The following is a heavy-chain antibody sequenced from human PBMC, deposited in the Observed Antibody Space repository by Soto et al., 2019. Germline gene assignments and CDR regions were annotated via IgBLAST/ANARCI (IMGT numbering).Heavy chain of an antibody. Sequence: QVQLVQSGAEVKKPGSSVTVSCKASGGTFSSYAISWVRQAPGQGLEWMGRIIPFIGTANDAQKFQGGVTITADESTSTYYMHMTRLLSEDTAVYYCARVVMTTVPASYYYGMDVWGQGTTVTVSS. CDR2: IIPFIGTA. CDR3: ARVVMTTVPASYYYGMDV. D-gene: IGHD4-4*01. J-gene: IGHJ6*02. V-gene: IGHV1-69*18. CDR1: GGTFSSYA.